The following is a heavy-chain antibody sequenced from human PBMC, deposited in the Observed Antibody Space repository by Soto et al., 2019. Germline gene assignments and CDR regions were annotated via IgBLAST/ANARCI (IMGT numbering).Heavy chain of an antibody. CDR3: ARKEPVSRAVTATYYYYGMDV. V-gene: IGHV1-69*06. CDR1: GGTFSSYA. J-gene: IGHJ6*02. Sequence: SVKVSCKASGGTFSSYAISWVRQTPGQGLEWMGGIIPIFGTANYAQKFQGRVTITADKSTSTAYMELSSLRSEDTAVYYCARKEPVSRAVTATYYYYGMDVWGQGTTVTVSS. CDR2: IIPIFGTA. D-gene: IGHD2-21*02.